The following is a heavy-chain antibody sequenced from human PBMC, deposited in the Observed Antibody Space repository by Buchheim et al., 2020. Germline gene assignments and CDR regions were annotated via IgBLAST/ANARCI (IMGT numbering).Heavy chain of an antibody. D-gene: IGHD6-19*01. CDR1: GFSFSTYA. CDR2: IWYDGSDK. CDR3: ARELVQWRAHGTMDD. V-gene: IGHV3-33*01. J-gene: IGHJ6*02. Sequence: QVQLVESGGGVVQPGRSLRLSCAASGFSFSTYAMHWVRQAPGKGLEWVALIWYDGSDKYYADSVKGRFTVSRDYSKNTLYLQMNSLRDEDTAVYYCARELVQWRAHGTMDDWGQGTT.